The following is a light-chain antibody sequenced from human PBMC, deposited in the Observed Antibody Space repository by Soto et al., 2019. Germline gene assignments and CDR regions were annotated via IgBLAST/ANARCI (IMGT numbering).Light chain of an antibody. J-gene: IGKJ1*01. V-gene: IGKV1-39*01. CDR2: ATS. CDR1: QSMATF. CDR3: QQTYTTPWT. Sequence: DIQMTQSPSSLSASVGDRVTITCRARQSMATFLNWYQQKPGKAPKLLIYATSTLQSGVPSRFSGSGSGTDFTLTIRSLQPEDFATYYCQQTYTTPWTFGQGTKVDIK.